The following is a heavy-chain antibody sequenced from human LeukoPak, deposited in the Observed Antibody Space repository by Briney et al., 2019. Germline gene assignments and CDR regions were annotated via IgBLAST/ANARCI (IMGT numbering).Heavy chain of an antibody. J-gene: IGHJ3*02. Sequence: GGSLRLSCAASEFTVSSTYITWLRQAPGKGLEWVSVIYPGGNALYADPVKGRFTISRDISKNIVYLQINNLRVEDTAVYYCARDRRSGLGHAFDIWGQGTVVTVSS. D-gene: IGHD3-3*01. CDR1: EFTVSSTY. V-gene: IGHV3-53*01. CDR3: ARDRRSGLGHAFDI. CDR2: IYPGGNA.